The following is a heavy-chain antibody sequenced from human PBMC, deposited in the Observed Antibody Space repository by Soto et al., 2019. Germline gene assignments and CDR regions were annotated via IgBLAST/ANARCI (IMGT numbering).Heavy chain of an antibody. CDR3: ARGTLSVWFDL. Sequence: QVQLQQWGAGLLKPSETLSLTCAVYGGSFSGYYWSWIRQPPGKGLEWIGEINHSGSTNYNPSLKSXXPXSXXTSTNQFSLKVSSVTAADTAVYYCARGTLSVWFDLWGQGTLVTVSS. J-gene: IGHJ5*02. V-gene: IGHV4-34*01. CDR2: INHSGST. CDR1: GGSFSGYY.